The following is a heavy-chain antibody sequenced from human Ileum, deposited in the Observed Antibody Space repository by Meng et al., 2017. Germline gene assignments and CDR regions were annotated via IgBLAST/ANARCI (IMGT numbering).Heavy chain of an antibody. Sequence: IQLEECVGGAGGPGRLLSLVCGASGCTFSSYGMHWVRQTPGKGLDWVAVIWYDVSNKYYVDSVKGRFTIYRDNSKNTLYLQMNSLRAEETAVYYCARDKEWLVIDYWGQGTLVTVSS. V-gene: IGHV3-33*01. CDR2: IWYDVSNK. CDR1: GCTFSSYG. D-gene: IGHD6-19*01. J-gene: IGHJ4*02. CDR3: ARDKEWLVIDY.